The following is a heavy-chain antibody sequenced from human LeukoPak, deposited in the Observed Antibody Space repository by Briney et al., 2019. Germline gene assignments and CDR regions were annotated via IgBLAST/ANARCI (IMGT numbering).Heavy chain of an antibody. J-gene: IGHJ3*02. CDR2: ISAYNGNT. CDR1: GYTFTSYG. V-gene: IGHV1-18*01. CDR3: ASQTPSPDAFDI. D-gene: IGHD2-15*01. Sequence: GASVKVSCKASGYTFTSYGISWARQAPGQGLEWMGWISAYNGNTNYAQKLQGRVTMTTDTSTSTVYMELRSLRSDDTAVYYCASQTPSPDAFDIWGQGTMVTVSS.